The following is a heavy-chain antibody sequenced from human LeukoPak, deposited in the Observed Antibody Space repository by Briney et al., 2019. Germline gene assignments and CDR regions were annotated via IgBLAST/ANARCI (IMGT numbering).Heavy chain of an antibody. CDR3: ARARVYNWNDEGWFDP. J-gene: IGHJ5*02. CDR2: IIPIFGTA. CDR1: GGTFSSYA. D-gene: IGHD1-1*01. Sequence: ASVKVSCKASGGTFSSYAISWVRQAPGQGLEWMGGIIPIFGTANYAQKFQGRVTITADESTSTAYTELSSLRSEDTAVYYCARARVYNWNDEGWFDPWGQGTLVTVSS. V-gene: IGHV1-69*01.